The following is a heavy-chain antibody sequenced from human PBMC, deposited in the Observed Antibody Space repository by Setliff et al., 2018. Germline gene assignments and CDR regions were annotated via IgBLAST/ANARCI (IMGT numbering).Heavy chain of an antibody. V-gene: IGHV3-23*01. CDR2: VSVSGDNT. Sequence: GGSLRLSCAASGFTFNTYAISWVRQAPGKGLEWVSTVSVSGDNTYYTDSVKGRFTTSRDNSKNTVSLQMSSLRTEDTAIYFCAGQGPIFGSGLIPGFDQWGQGTMVTAPQ. CDR1: GFTFNTYA. D-gene: IGHD3-3*01. J-gene: IGHJ4*02. CDR3: AGQGPIFGSGLIPGFDQ.